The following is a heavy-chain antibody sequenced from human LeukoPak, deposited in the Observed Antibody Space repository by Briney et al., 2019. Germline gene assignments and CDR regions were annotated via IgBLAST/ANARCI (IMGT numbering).Heavy chain of an antibody. CDR1: GGSISSYY. V-gene: IGHV4-4*07. CDR2: IYTSGST. Sequence: SETLSLXCTVSGGSISSYYWRWIRQPAGKGLEWIGRIYTSGSTNYNPSLKSRVTMSVDTSKNQFSLKLSSVTAADTAVYYCARETFDWLFFFDYWGQGTLVTASS. CDR3: ARETFDWLFFFDY. J-gene: IGHJ4*02. D-gene: IGHD3-9*01.